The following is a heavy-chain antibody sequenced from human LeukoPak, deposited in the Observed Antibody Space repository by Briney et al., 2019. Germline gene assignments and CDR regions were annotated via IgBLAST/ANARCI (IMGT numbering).Heavy chain of an antibody. CDR1: GYTFTSYY. Sequence: ASVKVSCKASGYTFTSYYMHWVRQAPGQGLEWMGIINPSGGSTSYAQKFQGRVTITADESTSTAYMELSSLRSEDTAVYYCARDLIIANDNWFDPWGQGTLVTVSS. J-gene: IGHJ5*02. V-gene: IGHV1-46*01. CDR3: ARDLIIANDNWFDP. CDR2: INPSGGST. D-gene: IGHD6-13*01.